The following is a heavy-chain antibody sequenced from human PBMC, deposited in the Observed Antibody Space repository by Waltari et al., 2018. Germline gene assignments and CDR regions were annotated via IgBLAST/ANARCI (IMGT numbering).Heavy chain of an antibody. J-gene: IGHJ4*02. CDR1: GGPISSYY. CDR2: IYYSGST. V-gene: IGHV4-59*12. Sequence: QVQLQESGPGLVKPSETLSLTCTVSGGPISSYYWSWIRQPPGKGLEWIGYIYYSGSTNYNPSLKSRVTISVDTSKNQFSLKLSSVTAADTAVYYCAREESSSSWAFDYWGQGTLVTVSS. D-gene: IGHD6-13*01. CDR3: AREESSSSWAFDY.